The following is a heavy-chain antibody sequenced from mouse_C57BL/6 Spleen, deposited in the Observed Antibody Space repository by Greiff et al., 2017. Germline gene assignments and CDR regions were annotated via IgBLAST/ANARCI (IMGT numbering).Heavy chain of an antibody. CDR2: IWSDGST. CDR3: ARQGYDYTYAMDY. V-gene: IGHV2-6-1*01. D-gene: IGHD2-4*01. CDR1: GFSLTSYG. Sequence: VKVVESGPGLVAPSQSLSITCTVSGFSLTSYGVHWVRQPPGKGLEWLVVIWSDGSTTYNSALKSRLSISKDNSKSQVFLKMNSLQTDDTAMYYCARQGYDYTYAMDYWGQGTSVTVSS. J-gene: IGHJ4*01.